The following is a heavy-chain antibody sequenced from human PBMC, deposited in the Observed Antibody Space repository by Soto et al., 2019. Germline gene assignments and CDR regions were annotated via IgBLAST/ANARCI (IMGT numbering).Heavy chain of an antibody. CDR2: IKGKANSYAT. D-gene: IGHD3-22*01. V-gene: IGHV3-73*01. CDR1: GFTFSGHG. J-gene: IGHJ5*02. CDR3: TRHATYYDSGRYIGDWFDL. Sequence: EVQLVESGGGLVQPGGSLRLSCGASGFTFSGHGIHWVRQASGKGLEWIGRIKGKANSYATEYAASLKGRFTIARDDSEITAYLQMNRVQSEDTAVYYCTRHATYYDSGRYIGDWFDLWGQGTLVTVSS.